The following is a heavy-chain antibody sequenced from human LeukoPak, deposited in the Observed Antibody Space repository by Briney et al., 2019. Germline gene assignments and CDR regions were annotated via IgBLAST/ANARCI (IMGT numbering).Heavy chain of an antibody. V-gene: IGHV3-30-3*01. CDR3: AKDQGRDGYNGVFDY. D-gene: IGHD5-24*01. J-gene: IGHJ4*02. Sequence: GGSLRLSCAASGFTFSSYAMHWDRQAPGKGLEWVAVISYDGSNKYYADSVKGRFTISRDNSKNTLYLQMNSLRAEDTAVYYCAKDQGRDGYNGVFDYWGQGTLVTVSS. CDR1: GFTFSSYA. CDR2: ISYDGSNK.